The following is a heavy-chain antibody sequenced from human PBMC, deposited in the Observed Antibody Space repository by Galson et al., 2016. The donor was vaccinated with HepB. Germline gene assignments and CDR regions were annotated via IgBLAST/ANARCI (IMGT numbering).Heavy chain of an antibody. CDR3: GKHGGFDY. CDR2: ITRSGDGT. V-gene: IGHV3-23*01. CDR1: GFSFSTSG. J-gene: IGHJ4*02. D-gene: IGHD3-16*01. Sequence: SLRLSCAASGFSFSTSGMRWVRQAPGRGLEWVSGITRSGDGTHYADFVKGRFTISRDNSKNTLYLYMSNLTAGDTAIYYCGKHGGFDYWGQGTEVTVSS.